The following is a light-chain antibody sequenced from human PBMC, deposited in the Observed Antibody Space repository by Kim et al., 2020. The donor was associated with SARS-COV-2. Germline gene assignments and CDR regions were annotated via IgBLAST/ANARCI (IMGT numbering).Light chain of an antibody. V-gene: IGLV6-57*03. CDR1: SDSSDGNY. CDR3: QSYNRDNVL. J-gene: IGLJ2*01. Sequence: GKQVRICCTRSSDSSDGNYMQWYQPRPGGVPTTVIYEDDQRPSGVSDRFSGSIDNSSNSASLTISGLRTEDEADYYCQSYNRDNVLFGGGTQLTVL. CDR2: EDD.